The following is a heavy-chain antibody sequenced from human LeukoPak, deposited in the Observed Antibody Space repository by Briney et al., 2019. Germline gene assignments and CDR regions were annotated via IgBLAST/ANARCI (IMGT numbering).Heavy chain of an antibody. CDR2: ISAYNGNT. J-gene: IGHJ4*02. CDR1: GYTFTSYG. V-gene: IGHV1-18*01. CDR3: ARDTPVVVPAAPLGY. D-gene: IGHD2-2*01. Sequence: ASVKVSCKASGYTFTSYGISWVRQAPGQGLEWMGWISAYNGNTNYAQKLQGRVTMTTDTSTSTAYMELRSLRSDDTAVYYCARDTPVVVPAAPLGYWDQGTLVTVSS.